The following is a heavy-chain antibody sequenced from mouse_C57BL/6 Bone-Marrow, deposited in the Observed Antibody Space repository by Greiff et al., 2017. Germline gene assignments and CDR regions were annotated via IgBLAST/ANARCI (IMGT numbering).Heavy chain of an antibody. CDR1: GYTFTSYW. D-gene: IGHD1-1*01. CDR2: INPSNGGT. J-gene: IGHJ4*01. V-gene: IGHV1-53*01. CDR3: AGYNYGSRRLYDYAMDY. Sequence: QVQLQQPGTELVKPGASVKLSCKASGYTFTSYWMHWVKQRPGQGLEWIGNINPSNGGTNYNEKFKSKATLTVDKSSSTAYMQLSSLTSEDSAVYYCAGYNYGSRRLYDYAMDYWGQGTSVTVSS.